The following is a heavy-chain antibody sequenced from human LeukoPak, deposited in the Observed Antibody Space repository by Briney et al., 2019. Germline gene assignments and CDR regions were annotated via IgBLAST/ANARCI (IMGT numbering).Heavy chain of an antibody. V-gene: IGHV4-39*07. Sequence: TPSETLSLTCTVSGGSISSSSYYWGWIRQPPGKGLEWIGSIYYSGSTYYNPSLKSRVTISVDTSKNQFSLKLSSVTAADTAVYYCARAPDEEPPFDYWGQGTLVTVSS. CDR1: GGSISSSSYY. D-gene: IGHD1-14*01. CDR3: ARAPDEEPPFDY. J-gene: IGHJ4*02. CDR2: IYYSGST.